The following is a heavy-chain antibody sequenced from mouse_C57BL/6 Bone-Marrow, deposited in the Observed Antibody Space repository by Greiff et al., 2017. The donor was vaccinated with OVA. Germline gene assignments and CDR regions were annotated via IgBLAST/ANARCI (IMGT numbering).Heavy chain of an antibody. CDR3: ARHYYGSSYEWYFDV. Sequence: QVQPQQSDAELVKPGASVKISCKVSGYTFTDHTIHWMKQRPEQGLEWIGYIYPRDGSTKYNEKFKGKATLTADKSSSTAYMQLNSLTSEDSAVYYCARHYYGSSYEWYFDVWGTGTTVTVSS. J-gene: IGHJ1*03. D-gene: IGHD1-1*01. CDR2: IYPRDGST. V-gene: IGHV1-78*01. CDR1: GYTFTDHT.